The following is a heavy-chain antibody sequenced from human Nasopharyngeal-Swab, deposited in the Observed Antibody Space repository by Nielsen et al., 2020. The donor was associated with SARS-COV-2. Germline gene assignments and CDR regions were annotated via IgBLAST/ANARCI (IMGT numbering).Heavy chain of an antibody. CDR2: ITWNNGP. CDR1: GFRFDDYA. Sequence: GGSLRLSCAASGFRFDDYAMHWVRQAPGKGLEWVSGITWNNGPAYTDSVKGRFIISRDNARNSLYLQMNSLRPDDTALYYCTKGRADCSNPSFDNWGQGTLVTVSS. D-gene: IGHD2-21*02. V-gene: IGHV3-9*01. J-gene: IGHJ4*02. CDR3: TKGRADCSNPSFDN.